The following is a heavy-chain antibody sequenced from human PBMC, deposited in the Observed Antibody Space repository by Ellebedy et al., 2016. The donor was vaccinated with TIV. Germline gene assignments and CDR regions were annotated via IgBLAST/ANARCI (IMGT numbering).Heavy chain of an antibody. CDR2: ISHDGNNQ. Sequence: GESLKISCVVSGFAISRYAMDWVRQAPGKGLEWVAVISHDGNNQYYGDSVKGRFTISRDSSKNTLYLEMNGLRVEDTAVYYCAGRGYSYGAFDIWGQGTLVTVSS. CDR1: GFAISRYA. D-gene: IGHD5-18*01. CDR3: AGRGYSYGAFDI. V-gene: IGHV3-30-3*01. J-gene: IGHJ4*02.